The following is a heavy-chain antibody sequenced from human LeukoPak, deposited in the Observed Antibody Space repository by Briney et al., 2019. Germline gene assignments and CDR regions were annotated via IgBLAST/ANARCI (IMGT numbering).Heavy chain of an antibody. CDR1: GFTFSSYS. CDR2: IYYSGST. CDR3: ARVDTAMAPAFDY. V-gene: IGHV4-39*07. Sequence: GSLRLSCAASGFTFSSYSMNWVRQPPGKGLEWIGSIYYSGSTYYNPSLKSRVTISVDTSKNQFSLKLSSVTAADTAVYYCARVDTAMAPAFDYWGQGTLVPVSS. D-gene: IGHD5-18*01. J-gene: IGHJ4*02.